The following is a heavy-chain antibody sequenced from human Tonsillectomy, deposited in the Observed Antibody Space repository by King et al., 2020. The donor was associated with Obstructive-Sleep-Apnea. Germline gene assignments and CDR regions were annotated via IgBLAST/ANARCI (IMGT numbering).Heavy chain of an antibody. D-gene: IGHD3-10*01. V-gene: IGHV1-69*01. CDR2: IIPIFGTA. CDR3: ARDSPDTMVRGITKSMNQHYYGMDV. J-gene: IGHJ6*02. Sequence: QLVQSGAEVKKPGSSVKVSCKASGGTFNRYTISWVRQAPGQGLEWMGGIIPIFGTAKYAQKFQGRVTITADESTSTAYMELSSLRSEDTAVYYCARDSPDTMVRGITKSMNQHYYGMDVWGQGTTVTVSS. CDR1: GGTFNRYT.